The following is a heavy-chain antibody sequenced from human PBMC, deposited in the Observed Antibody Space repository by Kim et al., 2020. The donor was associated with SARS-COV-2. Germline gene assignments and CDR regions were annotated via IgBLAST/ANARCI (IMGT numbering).Heavy chain of an antibody. CDR2: INHSGST. V-gene: IGHV4-34*01. Sequence: SETLSLTCAVYGGSFSGYYWSWIRQPPGKGLEWIGEINHSGSTNYNPSLKSRVTISVDTSKNQFSLKLSSVTAADTAVYYCARVDFHFRGYSYGVDYWGQGTLVTVSS. CDR1: GGSFSGYY. CDR3: ARVDFHFRGYSYGVDY. D-gene: IGHD5-18*01. J-gene: IGHJ4*02.